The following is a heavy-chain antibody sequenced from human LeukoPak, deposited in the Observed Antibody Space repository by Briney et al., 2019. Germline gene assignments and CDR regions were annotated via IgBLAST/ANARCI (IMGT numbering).Heavy chain of an antibody. Sequence: GGSLRLSCAASGFTFSSYSMNWVRQAPGEGLEWVSSISSSSSYIYYADSVKGRFTISRDNAKNSLYLQMNSLRAEDTAVYYCARVEMATITSDYWGQGTLVTVSS. CDR2: ISSSSSYI. V-gene: IGHV3-21*01. D-gene: IGHD5-24*01. CDR3: ARVEMATITSDY. J-gene: IGHJ4*02. CDR1: GFTFSSYS.